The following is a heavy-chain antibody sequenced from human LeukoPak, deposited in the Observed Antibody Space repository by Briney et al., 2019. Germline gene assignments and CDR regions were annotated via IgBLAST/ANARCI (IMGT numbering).Heavy chain of an antibody. CDR3: ARNYGDYGRDYYYYMDV. V-gene: IGHV3-21*01. D-gene: IGHD4-17*01. J-gene: IGHJ6*03. CDR1: GFTFSSYA. CDR2: ISSSSSYI. Sequence: GGSLRLSCAASGFTFSSYAMHWVRQAPGKGLEWVSSISSSSSYIYYADSVKGRFTISRDNAKNSLYLQMNSLRAEDTAEYYCARNYGDYGRDYYYYMDVWGKGTTVTVSS.